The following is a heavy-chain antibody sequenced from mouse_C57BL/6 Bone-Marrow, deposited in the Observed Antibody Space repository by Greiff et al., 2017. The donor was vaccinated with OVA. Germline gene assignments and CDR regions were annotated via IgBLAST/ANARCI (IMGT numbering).Heavy chain of an antibody. CDR1: GYTFTSSW. Sequence: QVQLQQPGAELVKPGASVKLSCKASGYTFTSSWMQWVKQRPGQGLEWIGEIDPSDSYTNYNQKFKGKATLTVDTSSSTAYMKLSSLTSEDSAVYYCARGFGYGSRFAYWGQGTLVTVSA. CDR2: IDPSDSYT. V-gene: IGHV1-50*01. D-gene: IGHD1-1*01. J-gene: IGHJ3*01. CDR3: ARGFGYGSRFAY.